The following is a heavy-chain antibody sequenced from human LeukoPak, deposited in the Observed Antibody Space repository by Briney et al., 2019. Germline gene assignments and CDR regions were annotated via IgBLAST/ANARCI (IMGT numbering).Heavy chain of an antibody. V-gene: IGHV3-74*01. J-gene: IGHJ4*02. D-gene: IGHD2-8*02. CDR3: GRDIVLVETPGDDFDH. Sequence: GGSLRLSCAASGFTFSNYWMHWVRQTPGKGLVWISRITPEGTFTTYADSGKGRFTISRDNAKNTLYLQMSSLEDENTAVYYCGRDIVLVETPGDDFDHWGQGTLVTVSS. CDR1: GFTFSNYW. CDR2: ITPEGTFT.